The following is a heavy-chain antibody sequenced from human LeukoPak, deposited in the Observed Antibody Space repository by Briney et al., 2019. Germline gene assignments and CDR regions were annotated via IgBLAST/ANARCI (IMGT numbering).Heavy chain of an antibody. D-gene: IGHD3-22*01. J-gene: IGHJ4*02. CDR3: ARDYPSKDSSTYYYLFSKYFDY. CDR2: INPDSGGT. V-gene: IGHV1-2*02. CDR1: GYTFTGYY. Sequence: ASVKVSCKASGYTFTGYYMHWVRQAPGQGLEWMGWINPDSGGTNYAQKLQGRVTMTRDTSIRTAYMELSRLRSDDTAVYYCARDYPSKDSSTYYYLFSKYFDYWGQGTLVTVSS.